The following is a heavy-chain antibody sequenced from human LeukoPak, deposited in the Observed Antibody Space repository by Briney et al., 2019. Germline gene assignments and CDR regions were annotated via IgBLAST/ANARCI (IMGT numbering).Heavy chain of an antibody. Sequence: ASVKVSCKASGYTFTSYDINRARQATGQGLEWMGWMNPNSGNTGYAQKFQGRVTMTRNTSISTAYMELSSLRSEDTAVYYCARGPHRPDSYYYDSSGYSYWGQGTLVTVSS. CDR3: ARGPHRPDSYYYDSSGYSY. CDR2: MNPNSGNT. CDR1: GYTFTSYD. J-gene: IGHJ4*02. V-gene: IGHV1-8*01. D-gene: IGHD3-22*01.